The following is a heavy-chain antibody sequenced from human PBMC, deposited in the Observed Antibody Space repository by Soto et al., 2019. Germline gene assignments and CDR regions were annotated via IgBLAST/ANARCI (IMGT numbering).Heavy chain of an antibody. CDR3: ASSPGPTHYFYYGLDV. J-gene: IGHJ6*02. Sequence: GESLKISCRGSGYSFINYWIVWVRQVPGKGLEWMGIIYPGNSDTRYSPSFQGQVTISVDKSISTAYLQWSSLKAPDTAMYYCASSPGPTHYFYYGLDVWGQGTTVTVSS. V-gene: IGHV5-51*01. CDR2: IYPGNSDT. CDR1: GYSFINYW.